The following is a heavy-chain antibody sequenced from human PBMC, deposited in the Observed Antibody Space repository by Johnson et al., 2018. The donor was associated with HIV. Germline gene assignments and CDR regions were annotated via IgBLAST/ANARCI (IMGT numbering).Heavy chain of an antibody. CDR2: INQDGSNK. D-gene: IGHD6-13*01. Sequence: VQLVESGGRLVQPGGSLGLSCAASGFTFNSYWMTWVRQAPGKELEWVANINQDGSNKYYADSVKGRFTISRDNSKNSLYLQMNSLRAEDTAVYYCARGDSSSWPTFENDSFDIWGQGTMVTVSS. CDR3: ARGDSSSWPTFENDSFDI. CDR1: GFTFNSYW. V-gene: IGHV3-7*01. J-gene: IGHJ3*02.